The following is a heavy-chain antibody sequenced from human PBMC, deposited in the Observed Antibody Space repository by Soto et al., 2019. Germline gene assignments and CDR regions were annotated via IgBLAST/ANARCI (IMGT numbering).Heavy chain of an antibody. J-gene: IGHJ6*03. D-gene: IGHD2-15*01. CDR3: ARVYCSGGSCYQRHYYYYYMDV. CDR2: ISAPNGKT. Sequence: ASVKVSCKASGYTFGSYGMSWVRQAPGQGLEWMGWISAPNGKTSYAQKFQGRLTMTTDTSTSTAYMELRGLTSDDTAVYYCARVYCSGGSCYQRHYYYYYMDVWGKGTTVTVSS. V-gene: IGHV1-18*01. CDR1: GYTFGSYG.